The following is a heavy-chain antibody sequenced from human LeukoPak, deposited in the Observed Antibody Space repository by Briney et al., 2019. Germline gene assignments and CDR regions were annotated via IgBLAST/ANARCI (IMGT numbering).Heavy chain of an antibody. V-gene: IGHV3-48*03. CDR3: ESDLYSGSRSYYHDY. CDR2: ISSSCSTI. J-gene: IGHJ4*02. D-gene: IGHD3-10*01. Sequence: GGSLRLSCAASGFTFSSYEMNWVRQAPGKGLEWVSYISSSCSTIFYTDSPKGRFTISRDIAKNSLYLQMNTLIPGDTALFFCESDLYSGSRSYYHDYWGQGTLVTVSS. CDR1: GFTFSSYE.